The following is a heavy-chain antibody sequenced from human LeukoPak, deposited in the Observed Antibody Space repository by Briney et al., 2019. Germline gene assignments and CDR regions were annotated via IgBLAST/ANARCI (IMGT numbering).Heavy chain of an antibody. CDR1: GFTFSNYV. J-gene: IGHJ4*02. Sequence: GGSLRLSCAASGFTFSNYVMNWVRQAPGKGLEWVSGISGSGGSTYYADSVKGRFTISRDNSKNTLFLQMNSLRAEDTAVYYCAREGSGSDRGDFDYWGQGTLVTVSS. V-gene: IGHV3-23*01. CDR3: AREGSGSDRGDFDY. D-gene: IGHD1-26*01. CDR2: ISGSGGST.